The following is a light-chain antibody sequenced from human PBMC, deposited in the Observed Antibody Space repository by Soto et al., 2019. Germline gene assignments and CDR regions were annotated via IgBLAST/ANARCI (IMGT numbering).Light chain of an antibody. CDR1: QSVSSN. CDR3: QQYNNWPTWT. V-gene: IGKV3-15*01. J-gene: IGKJ1*01. Sequence: EIVMTQSPATLSVSPGERATLSCRASQSVSSNLACYQQKPGQAPRLLIYGASTRATVIPARFSGSGSGTEFTLTISSLQSEDFAVYYCQQYNNWPTWTFGQGTKVDIK. CDR2: GAS.